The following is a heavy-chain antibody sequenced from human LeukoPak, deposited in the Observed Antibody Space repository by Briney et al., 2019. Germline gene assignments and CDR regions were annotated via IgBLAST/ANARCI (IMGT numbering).Heavy chain of an antibody. CDR1: GGSISSHYY. J-gene: IGHJ4*02. CDR3: ARQNTMVRGVIGY. Sequence: PSETLSLTCTVSGGSISSHYYWIWIRQPPGKGLEWIGSIYYSGSTYYNPSLKSRVTISVDTSKNQFSLKLSSVTAADTAVYYCARQNTMVRGVIGYWGQGTLVTVSS. V-gene: IGHV4-39*01. CDR2: IYYSGST. D-gene: IGHD3-10*01.